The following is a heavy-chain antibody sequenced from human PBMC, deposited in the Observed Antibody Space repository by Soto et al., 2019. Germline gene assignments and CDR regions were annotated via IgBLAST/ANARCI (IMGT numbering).Heavy chain of an antibody. CDR2: IRSKANSYAT. D-gene: IGHD2-2*01. CDR1: GFTFSGSA. V-gene: IGHV3-73*01. J-gene: IGHJ6*03. CDR3: TRKRGCSSTSCSSDYYYYYMDV. Sequence: PGGSLRLSCAASGFTFSGSAMHWVRQASGKGLEWVGRIRSKANSYATAYAASVKGRFTISRDDSKNTAYLQMNSLKTEDTAVYYCTRKRGCSSTSCSSDYYYYYMDVWGKGTTVTVSS.